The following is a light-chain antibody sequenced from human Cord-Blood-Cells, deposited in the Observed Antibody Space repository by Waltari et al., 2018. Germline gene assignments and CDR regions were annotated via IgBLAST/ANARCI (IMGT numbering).Light chain of an antibody. J-gene: IGLJ1*01. V-gene: IGLV1-40*01. CDR1: SSNIGAGYD. Sequence: QSVLTQPPSVSGAPGQRVTISCTGSSSNIGAGYDVHWYQQLPGTAPKLLIYGNSNRPSGVPDRVSGSKSGTSASLAITGLQAEDEADYYCQSYDSSLSGRYVFGTGTKVTVL. CDR3: QSYDSSLSGRYV. CDR2: GNS.